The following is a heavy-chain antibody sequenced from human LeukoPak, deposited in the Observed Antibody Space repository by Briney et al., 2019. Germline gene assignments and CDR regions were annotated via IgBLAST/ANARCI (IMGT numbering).Heavy chain of an antibody. Sequence: GGSLRLSCAASGITVSRNHMSWVRQAPGKGLEWVSVIYSGSSTYYADSVKGRFTISSHNSKNTLYLQMNSLRAEDTAMYYCAIEMATIGGYDYWGQGTLVIVSS. J-gene: IGHJ4*02. CDR1: GITVSRNH. CDR2: IYSGSST. D-gene: IGHD5-24*01. V-gene: IGHV3-53*04. CDR3: AIEMATIGGYDY.